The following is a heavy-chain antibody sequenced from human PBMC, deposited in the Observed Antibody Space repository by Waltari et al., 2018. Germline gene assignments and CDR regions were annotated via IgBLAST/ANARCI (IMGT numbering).Heavy chain of an antibody. CDR2: ISSSSSYI. D-gene: IGHD2-8*02. V-gene: IGHV3-21*01. CDR1: GFTFSSYS. J-gene: IGHJ4*02. CDR3: ARDDCTGGVCYFDY. Sequence: EVQLVEAGGGLVKPGGYLRLSCAASGFTFSSYSMNWVRQAPGKGLEWVSSISSSSSYIYYADSVKGRFTISRDNAKNSLYLQMNSLRAEDTAVYYCARDDCTGGVCYFDYWGQGTLVTVSS.